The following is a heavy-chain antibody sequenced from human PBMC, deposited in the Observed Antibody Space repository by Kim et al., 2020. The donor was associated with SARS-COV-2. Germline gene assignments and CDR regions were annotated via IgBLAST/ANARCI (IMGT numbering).Heavy chain of an antibody. CDR1: GGSFSGYY. CDR3: ARRLSNTSGLGSTYSDL. CDR2: INHSGRT. D-gene: IGHD3-10*01. V-gene: IGHV4-34*01. Sequence: SETLSLTCAVYGGSFSGYYWSWIRQPPGKGLEWIGEINHSGRTNYNPSLKSRGTISVDTSKNQFSLKLTSVTAPDTALYFCARRLSNTSGLGSTYSDLWG. J-gene: IGHJ2*01.